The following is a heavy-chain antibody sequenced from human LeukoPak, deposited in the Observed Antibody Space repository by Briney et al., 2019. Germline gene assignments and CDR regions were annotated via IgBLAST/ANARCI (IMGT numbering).Heavy chain of an antibody. CDR1: GASITNSF. D-gene: IGHD3-10*01. CDR3: SRDQDYSASGGSRTYYFYMDV. CDR2: FYTTGTP. V-gene: IGHV4-4*07. J-gene: IGHJ6*03. Sequence: SETLSLTCTVPGASITNSFWSWISQPAGTGLEWIGRFYTTGTPTYNPSLKSRVTMSADTSQNQLSLKLSSVTAADTAVYYCSRDQDYSASGGSRTYYFYMDVWGKGTTVTVSS.